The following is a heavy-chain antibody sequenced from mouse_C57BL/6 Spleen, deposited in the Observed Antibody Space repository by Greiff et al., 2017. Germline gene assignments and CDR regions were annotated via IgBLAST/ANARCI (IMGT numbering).Heavy chain of an antibody. CDR2: IYPGSGNT. D-gene: IGHD1-1*01. V-gene: IGHV1-76*01. J-gene: IGHJ4*01. Sequence: QVTLKVSGAELVRPGASVKLSCKASGYTFTDYYINWVKQRPGQGLEWIARIYPGSGNTYYNEKFKGKATLTAEKSSSTAYMQLSSLTSEDSAVYFCARDYGGYYYAMDYWGQGTSVTVSS. CDR1: GYTFTDYY. CDR3: ARDYGGYYYAMDY.